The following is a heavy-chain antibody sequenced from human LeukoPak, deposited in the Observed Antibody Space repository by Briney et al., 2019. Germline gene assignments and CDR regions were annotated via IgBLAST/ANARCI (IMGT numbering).Heavy chain of an antibody. CDR3: AREPTYTSTWYTSCDY. J-gene: IGHJ4*02. CDR1: GFTFTNYN. V-gene: IGHV3-48*01. D-gene: IGHD6-13*01. Sequence: PGGSLRLSCAASGFTFTNYNMNWVRQAPGKGLEWGSYITGSSSTIYYADSVKGRFTISRDNAKNSLYLQMNSLRAEDTAVYYCAREPTYTSTWYTSCDYWGQGILVTVSS. CDR2: ITGSSSTI.